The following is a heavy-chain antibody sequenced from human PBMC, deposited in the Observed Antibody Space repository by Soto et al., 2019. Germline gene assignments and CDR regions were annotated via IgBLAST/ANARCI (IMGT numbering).Heavy chain of an antibody. CDR3: AREGPYCTNGVCYYTPAPGQYMDV. V-gene: IGHV4-31*03. Sequence: NPSETLSLTCTVSGGSISSGGYYWSWIRQHPGKGLEWIGYFYYSGSTYYNPSLKSRVTISVDTSKNQFPLKLSSVTAADTAVYYCAREGPYCTNGVCYYTPAPGQYMDVWGKGTTVTVSS. CDR1: GGSISSGGYY. CDR2: FYYSGST. D-gene: IGHD2-8*01. J-gene: IGHJ6*03.